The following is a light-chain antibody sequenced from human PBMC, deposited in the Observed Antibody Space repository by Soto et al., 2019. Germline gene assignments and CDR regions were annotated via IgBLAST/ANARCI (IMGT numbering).Light chain of an antibody. J-gene: IGKJ1*01. CDR1: QSVSSIY. V-gene: IGKV3-20*01. CDR3: QRYGG. CDR2: GAS. Sequence: EIVLTQSPGTLSLSPGERATLSCRASQSVSSIYLAWYQQKPGQAPRLLIYGASNRATGIPDRFSGSGSGTDLTLTISRLEPEDFAVYYCQRYGGFGQGTKVDIK.